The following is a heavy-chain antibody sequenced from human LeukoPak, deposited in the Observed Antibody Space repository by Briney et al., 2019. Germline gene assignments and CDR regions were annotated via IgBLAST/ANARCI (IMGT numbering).Heavy chain of an antibody. CDR2: IKEDGSEI. Sequence: PGGSLRLSCTASGFNFSTYWMTWVRQVPGKGLEWVANIKEDGSEIYYVDAVKGRFSISRDNAKNTLYLQMNSLRAEDTAVYYCAKGYYGSGSYPVQYYYYMDVWGKGTTVTISS. CDR1: GFNFSTYW. CDR3: AKGYYGSGSYPVQYYYYMDV. D-gene: IGHD3-10*01. V-gene: IGHV3-7*01. J-gene: IGHJ6*03.